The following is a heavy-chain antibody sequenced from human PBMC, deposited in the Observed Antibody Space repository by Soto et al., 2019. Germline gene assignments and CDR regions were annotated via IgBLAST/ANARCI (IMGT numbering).Heavy chain of an antibody. CDR2: ISGSGSST. CDR3: AKMSYFWSSSPTYHFDN. D-gene: IGHD3-3*01. J-gene: IGHJ4*02. Sequence: GWSLRLSCAASGFTFSSYAMSWVRQAPGKGLEWVSVISGSGSSTYYADSVKGRFTISRDNSKKTLYVQMNSLRAEDTAVYYCAKMSYFWSSSPTYHFDNCGQGNLVTVSS. V-gene: IGHV3-23*01. CDR1: GFTFSSYA.